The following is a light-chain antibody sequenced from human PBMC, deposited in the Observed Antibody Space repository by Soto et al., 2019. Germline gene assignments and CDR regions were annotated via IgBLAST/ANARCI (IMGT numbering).Light chain of an antibody. J-gene: IGKJ1*01. CDR1: QNINEY. Sequence: DIQMTQSPSSRSASVVDRVTITCRASQNINEYLAWYQQKPGKAPKLLIYMASSLESEVPSRFSGSGSGTEFTLTISSLQPDDSATYYCQQYNSYWTFGQGTKVDIK. CDR2: MAS. CDR3: QQYNSYWT. V-gene: IGKV1-5*03.